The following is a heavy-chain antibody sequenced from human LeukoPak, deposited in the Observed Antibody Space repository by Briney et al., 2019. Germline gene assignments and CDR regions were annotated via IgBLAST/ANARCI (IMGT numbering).Heavy chain of an antibody. CDR1: GFTFSSYA. D-gene: IGHD3-10*01. J-gene: IGHJ4*02. V-gene: IGHV3-23*01. CDR2: ISGSGGST. Sequence: GGSLRLSCAASGFTFSSYAMSWVRQAPGKGLEWVSAISGSGGSTYYADSVKGRFTISRDNSKNTLYLQMNSLRAEDTAVYYCAKDQARLLWFGELIPFDYWGQGTLVTVSS. CDR3: AKDQARLLWFGELIPFDY.